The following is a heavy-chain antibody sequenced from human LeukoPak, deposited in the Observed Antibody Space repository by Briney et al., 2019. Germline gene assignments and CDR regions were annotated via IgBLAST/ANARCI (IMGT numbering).Heavy chain of an antibody. D-gene: IGHD5-18*01. CDR1: GFTFSSYA. CDR2: ISGSGGST. Sequence: GGSLRLSCAASGFTFSSYAMSWVRQAPGKGLEWVSAISGSGGSTYYADSVKGRFTISRGNSKNTLYLQMNSLRAEDTAVYYCAKGSGTASRGEYFDYWGQGTLVTVSS. V-gene: IGHV3-23*01. CDR3: AKGSGTASRGEYFDY. J-gene: IGHJ4*02.